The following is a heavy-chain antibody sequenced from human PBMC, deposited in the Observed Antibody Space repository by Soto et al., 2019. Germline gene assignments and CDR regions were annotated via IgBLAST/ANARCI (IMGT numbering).Heavy chain of an antibody. CDR1: KFTFRTYV. CDR2: ISFDGSNK. Sequence: QVQLVESGGGVVQPERSQRLSCAASKFTFRTYVMHWVRQAPGKALDWVALISFDGSNKYYADSVKGRFTTSTDNSKNGTYLQMNGLIAENPAVCYCAREMIPMMKRGLSAMAVWGQGAKVT. D-gene: IGHD3-22*01. V-gene: IGHV3-30*04. CDR3: AREMIPMMKRGLSAMAV. J-gene: IGHJ6*02.